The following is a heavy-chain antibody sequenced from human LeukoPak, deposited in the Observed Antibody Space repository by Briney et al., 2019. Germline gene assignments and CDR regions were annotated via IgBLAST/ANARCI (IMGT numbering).Heavy chain of an antibody. Sequence: ASVKVSCKASGYTFTGYYMHWVRQAPGQGLGWMGGINPNSGGTNYAQKFQGRVTMTRDTSISTAYMELSRLRSDDTAVYYCARLGYCSSTSCYAFDIWGQETMVTVSS. D-gene: IGHD2-2*01. CDR1: GYTFTGYY. CDR2: INPNSGGT. V-gene: IGHV1-2*02. CDR3: ARLGYCSSTSCYAFDI. J-gene: IGHJ3*02.